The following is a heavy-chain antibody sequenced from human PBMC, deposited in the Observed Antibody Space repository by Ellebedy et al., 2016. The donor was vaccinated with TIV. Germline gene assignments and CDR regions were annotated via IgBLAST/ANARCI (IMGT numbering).Heavy chain of an antibody. J-gene: IGHJ2*01. D-gene: IGHD2-2*01. CDR2: ISSSGSTI. V-gene: IGHV3-11*04. Sequence: GESLKISCAASGFTFSDYYMSWIRQAPGKGLEWVSYISSSGSTIYYADSVKGRFTISRDNAKNSLYLQMNSLRAEDTAVYYCARDDGSSTSGNWYFDLWGRGTLVTVSS. CDR3: ARDDGSSTSGNWYFDL. CDR1: GFTFSDYY.